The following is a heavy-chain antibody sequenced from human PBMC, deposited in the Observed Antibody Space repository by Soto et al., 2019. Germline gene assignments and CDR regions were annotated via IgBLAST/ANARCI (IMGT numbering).Heavy chain of an antibody. Sequence: GGSLRLSCAASGFTFSSYAMSWVRQAPGKGLEWVSAISGSGGSTYYADSVKGRFTISRDNSKNTLYLQMNSLRAEDTAVYYCAKDDCSSTSCYHGLRYYYYYGMDVWAQGTTVTVSS. CDR3: AKDDCSSTSCYHGLRYYYYYGMDV. CDR2: ISGSGGST. D-gene: IGHD2-2*01. CDR1: GFTFSSYA. J-gene: IGHJ6*02. V-gene: IGHV3-23*01.